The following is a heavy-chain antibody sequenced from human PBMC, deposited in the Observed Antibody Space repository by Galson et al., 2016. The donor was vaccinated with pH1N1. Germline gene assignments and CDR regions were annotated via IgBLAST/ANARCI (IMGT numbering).Heavy chain of an antibody. CDR3: TIRRWGDSGWDGVGFDP. CDR2: FDPDNMER. Sequence: SVKVSCKVSGYTLTDLSFHWVRQAPGKGLEWMGGFDPDNMERLYAQTFQGRVTMTEDTSTNTAYMELSSLRSEDTAIFYCTIRRWGDSGWDGVGFDPWGQGTLVTVSS. J-gene: IGHJ5*02. V-gene: IGHV1-24*01. CDR1: GYTLTDLS. D-gene: IGHD5-12*01.